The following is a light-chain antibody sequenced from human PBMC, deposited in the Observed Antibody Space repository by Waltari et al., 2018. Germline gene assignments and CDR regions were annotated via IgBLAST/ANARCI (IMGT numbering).Light chain of an antibody. Sequence: QSVLTQPPSASGTPGQRVTISCSGSSSNIGSNTVNWYQQLPGTAPKPPIYSNNQRPSGVPDRFAGSKSGTSASLAISGLQSEDEADYYCAAWDDSLNGVFGGGTKLTVL. CDR1: SSNIGSNT. CDR2: SNN. CDR3: AAWDDSLNGV. V-gene: IGLV1-44*01. J-gene: IGLJ2*01.